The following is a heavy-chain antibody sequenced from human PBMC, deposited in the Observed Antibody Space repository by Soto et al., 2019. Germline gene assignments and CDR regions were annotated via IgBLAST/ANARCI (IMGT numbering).Heavy chain of an antibody. CDR2: IWYDGNNK. CDR3: ARGSGHNYYYMDV. V-gene: IGHV3-33*01. D-gene: IGHD3-16*01. Sequence: GGSLRLSCAASGFTFSSYGMHWVRQAPGKGLEWVAVIWYDGNNKYFLDSVKGRFTISRDNSKNTLYLQMNSLRAEDTAVYYCARGSGHNYYYMDVWGKGTTVTVSS. J-gene: IGHJ6*03. CDR1: GFTFSSYG.